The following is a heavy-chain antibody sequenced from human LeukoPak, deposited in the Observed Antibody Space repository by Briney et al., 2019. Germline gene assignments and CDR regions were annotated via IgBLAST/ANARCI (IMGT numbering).Heavy chain of an antibody. CDR2: ISYDGSNK. J-gene: IGHJ3*02. Sequence: GRSLRLSCAASGFTFSSYAMHWVRQAPGKGLEWVAVISYDGSNKYYADSVKGRFTISRDNSKNTLYLQMNSLRAEDTAVYYCAREGNMIAAFDIWGQGTMVTVSS. V-gene: IGHV3-30-3*01. CDR1: GFTFSSYA. CDR3: AREGNMIAAFDI. D-gene: IGHD3-22*01.